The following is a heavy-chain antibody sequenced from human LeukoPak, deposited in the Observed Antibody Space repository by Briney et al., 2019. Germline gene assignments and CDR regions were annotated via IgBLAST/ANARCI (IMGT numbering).Heavy chain of an antibody. V-gene: IGHV3-30*01. D-gene: IGHD3-22*01. CDR2: ISYDGSNK. CDR3: AREIQYYGSSGYGFDY. J-gene: IGHJ4*02. Sequence: GGSLRLSCAASGFTFSSYAMHWVRQAPGKGLEWVAVISYDGSNKYYADSVKGRFTISRDNSKNTLYLQMNSLRAEDTAVYHCAREIQYYGSSGYGFDYWGQGTLVTVSS. CDR1: GFTFSSYA.